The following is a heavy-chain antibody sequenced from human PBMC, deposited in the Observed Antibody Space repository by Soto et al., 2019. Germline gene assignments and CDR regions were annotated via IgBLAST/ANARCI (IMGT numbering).Heavy chain of an antibody. Sequence: ASVKVSCKASGYTFTSYGISWVRQAPGQGLEWMGWISAYNGNTNYAQKLQGRVTMTTDTFTSTAYMELSSLRSEDTAVYYCARGTSDSRAYYYVYWGQGTLVTVSS. V-gene: IGHV1-18*01. CDR2: ISAYNGNT. J-gene: IGHJ4*02. CDR3: ARGTSDSRAYYYVY. D-gene: IGHD3-22*01. CDR1: GYTFTSYG.